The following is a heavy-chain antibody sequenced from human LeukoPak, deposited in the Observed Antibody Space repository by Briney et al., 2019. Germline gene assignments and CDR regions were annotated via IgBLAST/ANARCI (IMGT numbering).Heavy chain of an antibody. CDR1: GFTFSSYA. J-gene: IGHJ4*02. Sequence: GGSLRLSCAASGFTFSSYAMHWVRQAPGKGLDWVAVISYDGSKIYYADSVKGRFTISRDNSQSTLYLQMNSLRADDTAVYYCAGESYGEHFFDYWGQGTLVTVSS. D-gene: IGHD4-17*01. CDR2: ISYDGSKI. CDR3: AGESYGEHFFDY. V-gene: IGHV3-30*04.